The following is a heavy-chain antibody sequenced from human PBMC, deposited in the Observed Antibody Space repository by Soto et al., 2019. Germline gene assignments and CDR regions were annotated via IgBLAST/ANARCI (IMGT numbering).Heavy chain of an antibody. D-gene: IGHD6-19*01. CDR1: GFTFNIYA. CDR3: AKEPSSGWGNGFDP. CDR2: ISGSGGST. J-gene: IGHJ5*02. Sequence: EVQLLESGGGLVQPGGSLRLSCAASGFTFNIYAMNWVRQAPGKGLEWVAVISGSGGSTYYADSVKGRFTISRDNSKNTLYLQMNSVRGEDTAVYYCAKEPSSGWGNGFDPWGQGTLVTVSS. V-gene: IGHV3-23*01.